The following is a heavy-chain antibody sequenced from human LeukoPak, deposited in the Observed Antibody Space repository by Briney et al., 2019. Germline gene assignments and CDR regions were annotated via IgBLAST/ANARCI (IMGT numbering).Heavy chain of an antibody. J-gene: IGHJ4*02. Sequence: GGSLRLSCAASGFTFSSYDMSWVRQIPGKGLEWVSGISGSGDSTYYADSVKGRFTISRDNAKNSLYLQMNSLRAEDTAVYYCAFRGVRYFWGQGTLVTVSS. CDR2: ISGSGDST. V-gene: IGHV3-23*01. CDR1: GFTFSSYD. CDR3: AFRGVRYF. D-gene: IGHD3-10*01.